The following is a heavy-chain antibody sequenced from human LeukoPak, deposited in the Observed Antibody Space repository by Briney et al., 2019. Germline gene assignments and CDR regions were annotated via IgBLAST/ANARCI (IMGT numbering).Heavy chain of an antibody. D-gene: IGHD3-10*01. V-gene: IGHV4-30-2*01. J-gene: IGHJ4*02. CDR3: ARGFYGAGSHFDY. CDR1: GGSISSGDFP. CDR2: IFHTGHT. Sequence: SQTLSLTRAVSGGSISSGDFPWSWIRQPPGKGLEWIGYIFHTGHTSYNPSLKSRVTISVDMSKNQLSLRLTSVTAAVTAVYYCARGFYGAGSHFDYWGQGTLVTVSS.